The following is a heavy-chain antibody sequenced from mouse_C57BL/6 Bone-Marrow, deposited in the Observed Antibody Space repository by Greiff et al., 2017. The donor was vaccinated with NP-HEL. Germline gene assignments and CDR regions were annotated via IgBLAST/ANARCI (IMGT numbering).Heavy chain of an antibody. CDR3: ARAHLYCCGSEGCDY. J-gene: IGHJ2*01. CDR2: INYDGGST. V-gene: IGHV5-16*01. D-gene: IGHD1-1*01. CDR1: GFTFSDYY. Sequence: EVQGVESEGGLVQPGSSMKLSCTASGFTFSDYYMAWVRQVPEKGLEWVANINYDGGSTYYLDSLKSRFIISRDNAKNILYLQMSSLKSEDTATYYCARAHLYCCGSEGCDYWCLGTTLSVSS.